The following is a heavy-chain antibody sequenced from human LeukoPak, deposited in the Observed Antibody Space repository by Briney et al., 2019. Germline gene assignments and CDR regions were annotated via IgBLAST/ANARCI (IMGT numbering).Heavy chain of an antibody. Sequence: GGSLRLSCAASGFSFSTYEMNWVRQAPGKGLEWVSYISSSGSTIYYADSVKGRFTISRDNSKSTLYIQMNSLRAEDTAVYYCARAKPKNMVRGLIMRRESRYYFDYWGQGTLVTVSS. CDR1: GFSFSTYE. CDR2: ISSSGSTI. V-gene: IGHV3-48*03. CDR3: ARAKPKNMVRGLIMRRESRYYFDY. D-gene: IGHD3-10*01. J-gene: IGHJ4*02.